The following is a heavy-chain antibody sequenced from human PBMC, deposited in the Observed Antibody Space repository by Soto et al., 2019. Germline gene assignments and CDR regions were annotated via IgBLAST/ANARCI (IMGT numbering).Heavy chain of an antibody. CDR3: ARDRRDGYERYFEF. V-gene: IGHV4-59*01. J-gene: IGHJ4*02. Sequence: SETLSLTCTVSGGSLGSYYWSWIRQTPGKGLDWIGSISFSGATYSNPSLKGRAALSVDTSENHLSLTLNSVTSADTAVYFCARDRRDGYERYFEFWGQGSQVTVSS. D-gene: IGHD5-12*01. CDR2: ISFSGAT. CDR1: GGSLGSYY.